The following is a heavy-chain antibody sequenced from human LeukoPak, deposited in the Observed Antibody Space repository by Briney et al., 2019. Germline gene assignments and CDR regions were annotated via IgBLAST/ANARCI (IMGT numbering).Heavy chain of an antibody. CDR3: TRSLDSSGYYEYYFDY. J-gene: IGHJ4*02. D-gene: IGHD3-22*01. V-gene: IGHV3-49*04. CDR2: IRSKAYGGTT. CDR1: GFTFGDYA. Sequence: GGSLRLSCTASGFTFGDYAMSWVRQAPGKGLEWVGFIRSKAYGGTTEYAASVKGRFTISRDDSKSIAYLQMNSLKTEDTAVYYCTRSLDSSGYYEYYFDYWGQGTLVTVSS.